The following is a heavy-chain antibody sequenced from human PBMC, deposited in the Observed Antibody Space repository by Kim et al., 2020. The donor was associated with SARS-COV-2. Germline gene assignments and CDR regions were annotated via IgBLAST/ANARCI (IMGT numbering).Heavy chain of an antibody. V-gene: IGHV3-53*01. CDR3: ARLRDYGMDV. CDR1: GLTVINTY. J-gene: IGHJ6*02. Sequence: GGSLRLSCAASGLTVINTYMTWVRQAPGKGLEWVSVIYAGGTTYHADSVKGRFTISRDNSRNTVFLQMNSLRAEDTAVYYCARLRDYGMDVWGRGTTVTVSS. CDR2: IYAGGTT.